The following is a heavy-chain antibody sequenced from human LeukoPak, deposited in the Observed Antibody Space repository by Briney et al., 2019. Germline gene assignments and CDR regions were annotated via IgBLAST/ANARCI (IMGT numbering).Heavy chain of an antibody. CDR1: GITLSNYG. CDR3: AKRGVVIRVILVGFHKAAYYFES. Sequence: PGGSLRLSCAVSGITLSNYGMSWVRQAPGKGLEWVAGISDRGGSTNYADSVKGRFTISRDNPKNTLYLQMNSLRAEDTAVYFCAKRGVVIRVILVGFHKAAYYFESWGQGALVTVSS. D-gene: IGHD3/OR15-3a*01. J-gene: IGHJ4*02. CDR2: ISDRGGST. V-gene: IGHV3-23*01.